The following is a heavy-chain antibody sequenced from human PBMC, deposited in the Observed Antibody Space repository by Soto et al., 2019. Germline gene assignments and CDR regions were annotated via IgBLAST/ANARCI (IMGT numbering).Heavy chain of an antibody. CDR3: ARLPRIELAAFDC. CDR2: IYSGDNT. V-gene: IGHV3-66*01. CDR1: GFTVTSDY. J-gene: IGHJ4*02. D-gene: IGHD6-19*01. Sequence: PGGSLRLSCAASGFTVTSDYMCWVRQASGKGLEWVSTIYSGDNTYYADSVKGRFIISRDKSKNTLYLQMNNLRAEDTAVYYCARLPRIELAAFDCWGQGTLVTVSS.